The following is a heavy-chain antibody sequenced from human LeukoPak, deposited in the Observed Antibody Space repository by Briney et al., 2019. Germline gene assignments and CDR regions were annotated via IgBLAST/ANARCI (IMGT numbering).Heavy chain of an antibody. V-gene: IGHV4-39*01. CDR2: IYYSGST. J-gene: IGHJ4*02. Sequence: KPSETLSLTCTVSGGSISSSSYYWGWIRRPPAKGLEWIGSIYYSGSTYYSPSLKSRVTISVDTSKNQFSLKLSSVTAADTAVYYCARHVIAAAGSYYFDYWGQGTLVTVSS. CDR1: GGSISSSSYY. CDR3: ARHVIAAAGSYYFDY. D-gene: IGHD6-13*01.